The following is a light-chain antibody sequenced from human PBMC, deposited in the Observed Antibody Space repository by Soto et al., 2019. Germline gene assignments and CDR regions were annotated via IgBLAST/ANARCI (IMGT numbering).Light chain of an antibody. CDR3: QQYYDWPLT. Sequence: EIVMTQSPATLSLSPGERATLSFMASQTVADSLVWYQQKPGQPPRPLIKGASTRATGIPATFSGSGSGTEFTLTISSLQSEDFAVYYCQQYYDWPLTFGGGTKVDI. CDR1: QTVADS. V-gene: IGKV3-15*01. J-gene: IGKJ4*01. CDR2: GAS.